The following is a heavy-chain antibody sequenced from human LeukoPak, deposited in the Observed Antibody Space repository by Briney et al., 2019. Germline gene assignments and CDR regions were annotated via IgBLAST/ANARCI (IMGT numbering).Heavy chain of an antibody. J-gene: IGHJ4*02. V-gene: IGHV3-23*01. CDR3: AKDSMIVVVITLFDY. CDR1: GFTFSSYA. Sequence: PGGSLRLSCAASGFTFSSYAMSWVRQAPGKGLEWVSAISGSGGSTYYADSVKGRFTISRDNSKNTLYLQMNSLRAEDTAVYFCAKDSMIVVVITLFDYWGQGTLVTVSS. CDR2: ISGSGGST. D-gene: IGHD3-22*01.